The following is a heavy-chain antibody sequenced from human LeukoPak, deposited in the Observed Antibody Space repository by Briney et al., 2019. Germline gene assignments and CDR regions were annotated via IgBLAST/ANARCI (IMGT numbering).Heavy chain of an antibody. CDR3: AVRXXXAHXXFDX. CDR2: IIPIFGTA. Sequence: ASVKVSCKASGGTFSSYAISWVRQAPGQGLEWMGRIIPIFGTANYAQKFQGRVTITTDESTSTAYMELSSLRSADTAVYYCAVRXXXAHXXFDXWGQGTMVTVSS. CDR1: GGTFSSYA. V-gene: IGHV1-69*05. J-gene: IGHJ3*02.